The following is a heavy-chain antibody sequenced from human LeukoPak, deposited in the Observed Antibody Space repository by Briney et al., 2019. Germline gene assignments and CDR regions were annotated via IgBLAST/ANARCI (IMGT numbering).Heavy chain of an antibody. J-gene: IGHJ4*02. CDR1: GFTFSSYA. V-gene: IGHV3-7*01. CDR2: MKQDGREK. Sequence: PGRSLRLSCAASGFTFSSYAMSWVRQAPGTGLEWVANMKQDGREKYYVDSVKGRFTISRDNAKNSLYLQMNSLRAEDTAVYYCARDGSYGGFDYWGQGTLVTVSS. CDR3: ARDGSYGGFDY. D-gene: IGHD5-18*01.